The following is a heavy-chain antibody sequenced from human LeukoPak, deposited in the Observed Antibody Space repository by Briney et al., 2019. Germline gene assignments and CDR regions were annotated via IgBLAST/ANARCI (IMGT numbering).Heavy chain of an antibody. V-gene: IGHV3-21*01. Sequence: GGSLRLSCAASGFTFSSYRMNWVRQAPGKGLEWVSSISRSSSDIYYADSVKGRFTISRDNAKNSLYLQMNSLRAEDTAVYYCARPVYSGSWSYFDYWGQGTLVTDPS. CDR2: ISRSSSDI. D-gene: IGHD6-13*01. J-gene: IGHJ4*02. CDR1: GFTFSSYR. CDR3: ARPVYSGSWSYFDY.